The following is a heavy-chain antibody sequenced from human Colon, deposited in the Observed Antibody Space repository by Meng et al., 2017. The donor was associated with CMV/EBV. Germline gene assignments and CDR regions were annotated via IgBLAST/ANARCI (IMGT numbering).Heavy chain of an antibody. CDR2: IGADGNT. V-gene: IGHV3-13*01. Sequence: GESLKISCRASGFTFSNYDMHWVRQVTGKRLEWVAAIGADGNTYYPGSVKGRFTISSENAKNSLYLQLNSLRAGDTGVYYCAREGSRSSEDAYDMWGQGTMVTVSS. J-gene: IGHJ3*02. D-gene: IGHD6-6*01. CDR1: GFTFSNYD. CDR3: AREGSRSSEDAYDM.